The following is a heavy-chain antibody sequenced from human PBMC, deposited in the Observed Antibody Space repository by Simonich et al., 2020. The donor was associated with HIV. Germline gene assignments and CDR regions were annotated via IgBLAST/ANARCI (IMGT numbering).Heavy chain of an antibody. V-gene: IGHV4-39*07. D-gene: IGHD6-13*01. CDR3: ARVLGIAAAIDSFQH. CDR1: GGSISSSSYY. CDR2: IYYSGST. J-gene: IGHJ1*01. Sequence: QLQLQESGPGLVKPSETLSLTCTVSGGSISSSSYYWGWIRQPPGKGLEWNGNIYYSGSTYYNPSLKSLVTISVDTSKNQFSLKLSSVTAADTAVYYCARVLGIAAAIDSFQHWGQGTLVTVSS.